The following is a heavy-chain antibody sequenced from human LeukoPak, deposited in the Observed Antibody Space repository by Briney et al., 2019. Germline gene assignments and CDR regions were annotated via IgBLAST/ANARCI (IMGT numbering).Heavy chain of an antibody. V-gene: IGHV4-39*07. J-gene: IGHJ6*02. Sequence: PETLSLTCTVSGGSISSSSYYWGWIRQPPGKGLEWIGNIYYSGSTYYNPSLKSRVTISVDTSKNQFSLKLSSVTAADTAVYYCARPYMITFGGEAGMDVWGQGTTVTVSS. CDR3: ARPYMITFGGEAGMDV. CDR1: GGSISSSSYY. CDR2: IYYSGST. D-gene: IGHD3-16*01.